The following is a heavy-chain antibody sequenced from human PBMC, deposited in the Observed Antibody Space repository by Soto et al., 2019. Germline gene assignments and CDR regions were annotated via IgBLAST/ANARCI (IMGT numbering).Heavy chain of an antibody. D-gene: IGHD1-1*01. V-gene: IGHV3-21*01. CDR1: GFTFSSYS. Sequence: EVQLVESGGGLVKPGGSLSLSCAGSGFTFSSYSMNWVRQAPGKGLEWVSSISSSSSYIYYADSVKGRFTISRDNAKNSLYLQMNSLRAEDTAVYYCARAGGTNWFDPWGQGGLVTVSS. CDR3: ARAGGTNWFDP. J-gene: IGHJ5*02. CDR2: ISSSSSYI.